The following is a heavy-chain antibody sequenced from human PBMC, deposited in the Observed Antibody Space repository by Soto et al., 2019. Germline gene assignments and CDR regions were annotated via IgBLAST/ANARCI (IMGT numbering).Heavy chain of an antibody. CDR1: GFTFSSYA. J-gene: IGHJ1*01. CDR3: AKGSAPSRPYYFQQ. Sequence: GGSLRLSCAASGFTFSSYAMSWVRQAPGKGLEWVSAISDSGGSTWHADSVKGRFTISRDNSKNTLYLQMNSLRAEDTAIYYCAKGSAPSRPYYFQQWGQGNLVTVSS. CDR2: ISDSGGST. V-gene: IGHV3-23*01. D-gene: IGHD6-6*01.